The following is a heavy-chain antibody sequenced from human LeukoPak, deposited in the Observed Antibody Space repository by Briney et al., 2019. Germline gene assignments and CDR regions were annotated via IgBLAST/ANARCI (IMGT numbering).Heavy chain of an antibody. CDR3: ARDRYDSSGPIDY. J-gene: IGHJ4*02. Sequence: GGSLRLSCAASGFTFSNYGMHWVRQAPGKGLEWVAVIWYDGSNKYYADSVKGRFTISRDNSKNTLYLQMNSLRAEDTAVYYCARDRYDSSGPIDYWGQGTLVTVSS. V-gene: IGHV3-33*01. CDR2: IWYDGSNK. CDR1: GFTFSNYG. D-gene: IGHD3-22*01.